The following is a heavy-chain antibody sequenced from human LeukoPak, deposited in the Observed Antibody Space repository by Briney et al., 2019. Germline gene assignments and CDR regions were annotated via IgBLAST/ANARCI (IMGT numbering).Heavy chain of an antibody. Sequence: ASVKVSCKASRYTFTDYYIHWVRQAPGQGLEWMGWVKPIRGGTNYAQEFQGRVTMTRDTSITTAYMELSRLRSDDTAVYYCAREMIEHDNSGYLFYWGQGTLVTVSS. CDR3: AREMIEHDNSGYLFY. CDR2: VKPIRGGT. CDR1: RYTFTDYY. J-gene: IGHJ4*02. D-gene: IGHD3-22*01. V-gene: IGHV1-2*02.